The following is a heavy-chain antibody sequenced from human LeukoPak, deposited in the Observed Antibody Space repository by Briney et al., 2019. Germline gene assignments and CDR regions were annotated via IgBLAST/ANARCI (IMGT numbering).Heavy chain of an antibody. Sequence: GGSLRLSCAASGFTVSDNYMTWVRQAPGKGLEWVSSIYSAGATHYAESVKGRFTISRDNSKNTLYLQMNSLRAEDMAVYYCARGEFGDLRYDCWGQGSLVTVSS. J-gene: IGHJ4*02. CDR2: IYSAGAT. CDR1: GFTVSDNY. CDR3: ARGEFGDLRYDC. D-gene: IGHD4-17*01. V-gene: IGHV3-53*01.